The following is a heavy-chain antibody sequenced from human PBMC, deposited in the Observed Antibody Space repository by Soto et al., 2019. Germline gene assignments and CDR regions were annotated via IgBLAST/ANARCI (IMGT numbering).Heavy chain of an antibody. CDR1: GGTFSSYA. Sequence: QVQLVQSGAEVKKPGSSVKVSCKASGGTFSSYAISWVRQAPGQGLEWMGGIIPIFGTANYAQKFQGRVTITADESTSTAYMELSSLRSEDTAVYYCHLGYCSGGSCYYYGMDVWGQGTTVTVSS. CDR3: HLGYCSGGSCYYYGMDV. D-gene: IGHD2-15*01. J-gene: IGHJ6*02. CDR2: IIPIFGTA. V-gene: IGHV1-69*01.